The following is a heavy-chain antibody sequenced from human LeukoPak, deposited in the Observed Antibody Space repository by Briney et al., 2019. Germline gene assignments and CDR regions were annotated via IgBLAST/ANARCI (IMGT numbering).Heavy chain of an antibody. J-gene: IGHJ4*02. D-gene: IGHD3-22*01. CDR3: GRGADSSGYYSIFYFDY. Sequence: PSETLSLTCTVSGGSISSYYWNWVRQPPGKGLEWIGYIYYSGSTNYNPSLKSRVTISVDTSKIQFSLKLSSVTAADTAVYYCGRGADSSGYYSIFYFDYWGQGTLVTVSS. V-gene: IGHV4-59*01. CDR1: GGSISSYY. CDR2: IYYSGST.